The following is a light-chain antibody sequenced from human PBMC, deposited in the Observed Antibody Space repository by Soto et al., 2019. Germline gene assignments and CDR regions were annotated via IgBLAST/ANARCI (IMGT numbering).Light chain of an antibody. Sequence: EIVMTQSPGTLSVSPGESATLSCRASQSVSSNLAWYQQKPGQAPRLLIYDTSTRATGVPARFSGSGSGTEFTLTISSLQSEDFAVYYCQQYNNWPLTFGQGTNWRSN. CDR1: QSVSSN. V-gene: IGKV3-15*01. CDR2: DTS. J-gene: IGKJ2*01. CDR3: QQYNNWPLT.